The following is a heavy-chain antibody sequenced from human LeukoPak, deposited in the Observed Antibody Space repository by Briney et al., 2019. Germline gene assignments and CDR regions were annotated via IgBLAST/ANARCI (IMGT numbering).Heavy chain of an antibody. V-gene: IGHV3-23*01. Sequence: GGSLRLSCGASGFTFRDYAMSWVRQAPGKGLEWVSTISKSGDWTYYADSVKGRFTVSRDNSKNTLYVQMSSLRAGDTAVYYCAKMPGWELENYFFDYWGQGTLVTVSS. CDR3: AKMPGWELENYFFDY. CDR2: ISKSGDWT. D-gene: IGHD1-26*01. J-gene: IGHJ4*02. CDR1: GFTFRDYA.